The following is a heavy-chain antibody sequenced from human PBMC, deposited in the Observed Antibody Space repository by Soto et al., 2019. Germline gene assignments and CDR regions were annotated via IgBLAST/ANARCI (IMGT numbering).Heavy chain of an antibody. D-gene: IGHD2-2*02. J-gene: IGHJ2*01. V-gene: IGHV3-7*03. Sequence: EVQLVESGGGLVQPGGSLRVSCAASGFSFSHYWMSWVRQAPGKGLEWMANIKEEGSETYYVDSVKGRFTISRDNSQNALYLQMNSLSADDAAVYYCVRGGYCGRTSCYKNFYFDLWGRGTLVTVSS. CDR3: VRGGYCGRTSCYKNFYFDL. CDR1: GFSFSHYW. CDR2: IKEEGSET.